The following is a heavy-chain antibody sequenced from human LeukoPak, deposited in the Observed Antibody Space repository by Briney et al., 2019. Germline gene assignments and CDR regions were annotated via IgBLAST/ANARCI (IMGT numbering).Heavy chain of an antibody. V-gene: IGHV4-61*01. D-gene: IGHD5-18*01. Sequence: PSETLSLTCTVSGGSVSSGSYYWSWIRQPPGRGLEWIGYIYYSGSANYNPSLKSRVTISVDTSKNQFSLKMSSVTAADTAVYYCASSEDTAMDHYFDYWGQGTLVTVSS. CDR3: ASSEDTAMDHYFDY. CDR2: IYYSGSA. CDR1: GGSVSSGSYY. J-gene: IGHJ4*02.